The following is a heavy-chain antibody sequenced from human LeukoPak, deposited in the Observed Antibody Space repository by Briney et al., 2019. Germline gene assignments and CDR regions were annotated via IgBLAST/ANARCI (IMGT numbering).Heavy chain of an antibody. V-gene: IGHV3-21*01. J-gene: IGHJ3*02. CDR1: GFTFSSYS. D-gene: IGHD2-21*01. CDR2: ISSSSSYI. CDR3: ARGVPYCGGDCHAFDI. Sequence: GGSLRLSCADSGFTFSSYSMNWFRQAPGKGLEWVSSISSSSSYIYYADSVKGRFTISRDNAKNSLYLQMNSLRAEDTAVYYCARGVPYCGGDCHAFDIWGQGTMVTVSS.